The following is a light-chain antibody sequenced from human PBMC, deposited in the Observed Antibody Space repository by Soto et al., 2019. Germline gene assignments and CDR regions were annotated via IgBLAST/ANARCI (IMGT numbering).Light chain of an antibody. CDR1: QSISSW. Sequence: DIQMTQSPSTLSASVGDRVTITCRASQSISSWLAWYQQKPGKAPNLLIYGASSLQTGVPSRSSGSGSGTDFTLTISSLQPEDFATYFCQQSYFTPQTFGGGTKVDIK. J-gene: IGKJ4*01. CDR3: QQSYFTPQT. CDR2: GAS. V-gene: IGKV1-39*01.